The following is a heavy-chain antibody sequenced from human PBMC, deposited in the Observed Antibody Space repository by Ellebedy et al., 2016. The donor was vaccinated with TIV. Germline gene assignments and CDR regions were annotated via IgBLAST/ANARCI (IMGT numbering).Heavy chain of an antibody. CDR1: GYTFTGYY. V-gene: IGHV1-46*01. J-gene: IGHJ3*02. Sequence: ASVKVSXKASGYTFTGYYMHWVRQAPGQGLEWMGIINPSGGSTSYAQKFQGRVTMTRDTSTSTVYMELSSLRSEDTAVYYCACAIDPRSSVDIWGQGTMVTVSS. CDR3: ACAIDPRSSVDI. D-gene: IGHD2-21*01. CDR2: INPSGGST.